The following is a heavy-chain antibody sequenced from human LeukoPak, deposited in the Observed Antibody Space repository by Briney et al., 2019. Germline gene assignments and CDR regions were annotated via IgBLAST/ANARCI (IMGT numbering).Heavy chain of an antibody. CDR1: GGYISSSSYY. J-gene: IGHJ4*02. CDR2: IYYSGST. CDR3: ARRGSGGSEFDY. Sequence: PSETLSLTCTVSGGYISSSSYYWGWIRQPPGKGLEWIGGIYYSGSTYYNPSLKSRVTISVDTSKNQFSLKLSSVTAADTAVYYCARRGSGGSEFDYWGQGTLVTVSS. D-gene: IGHD6-25*01. V-gene: IGHV4-39*01.